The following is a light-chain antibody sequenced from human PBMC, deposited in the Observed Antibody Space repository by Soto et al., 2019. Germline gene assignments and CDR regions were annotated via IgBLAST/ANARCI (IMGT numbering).Light chain of an antibody. CDR2: GAS. V-gene: IGKV3-15*01. CDR3: QHYGNSLFT. J-gene: IGKJ3*01. CDR1: ESVSTN. Sequence: EIEMTQSPATLSLAPGERVTLSCRASESVSTNLAWYQQKAGQAPRLLIYGASTRATGIPARFSGSGSGTEFTLTINRLEPEDFAMYYCQHYGNSLFTFGPGTKVEMK.